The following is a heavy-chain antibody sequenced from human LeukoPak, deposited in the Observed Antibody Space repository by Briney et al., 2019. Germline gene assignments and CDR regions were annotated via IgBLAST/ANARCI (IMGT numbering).Heavy chain of an antibody. D-gene: IGHD3-22*01. CDR3: ARVLSYYYDSSGSTFDY. Sequence: GGTLTLSCAAYGFTFSSYSMNWLRQAPGKGLEWVSSLSSSSSYIYYTDSVKGRFTISRDNAKNSLYLQMHSLRAEDTAVYYCARVLSYYYDSSGSTFDYWGQGTLVTVSS. CDR2: LSSSSSYI. J-gene: IGHJ4*02. CDR1: GFTFSSYS. V-gene: IGHV3-21*01.